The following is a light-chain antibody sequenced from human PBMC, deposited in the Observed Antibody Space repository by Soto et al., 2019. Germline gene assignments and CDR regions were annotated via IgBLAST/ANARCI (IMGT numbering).Light chain of an antibody. CDR2: KDD. V-gene: IGLV6-57*02. CDR1: SGSIASNY. Sequence: FMLTQPHSVSESPGKTVTISCTGSSGSIASNYVQWYQQRPGSAPTTVIYKDDQRPSGVPDRFSGSIDSSSDSASLTISGLKTEDGADYYCQSYDSSNHVVFGGGTKLTVL. J-gene: IGLJ2*01. CDR3: QSYDSSNHVV.